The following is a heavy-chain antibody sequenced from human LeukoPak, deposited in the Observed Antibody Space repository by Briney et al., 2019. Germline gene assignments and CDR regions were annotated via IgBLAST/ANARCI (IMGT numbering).Heavy chain of an antibody. J-gene: IGHJ3*01. Sequence: GGPLRLSCRASGLTFHRNYMRWLRQSPGKGLEWVSVIYSGGSKYYADSLKGRFTISRDNSKNTLYLQNNSLRAEDTAVYYCARGAISWGQGTMVTVSS. CDR3: ARGAIS. D-gene: IGHD3-9*01. CDR2: IYSGGSK. V-gene: IGHV3-53*01. CDR1: GLTFHRNY.